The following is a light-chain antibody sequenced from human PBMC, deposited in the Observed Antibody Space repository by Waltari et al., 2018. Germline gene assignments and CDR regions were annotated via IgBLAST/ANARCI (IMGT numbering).Light chain of an antibody. J-gene: IGKJ1*01. CDR1: QSVSTY. CDR3: QQYYDYQRS. CDR2: AAS. Sequence: AIRMTQSPSSLPASTGDRVTITCRPSQSVSTYLAWYQQKPGKAPKLLIYAASTLQRGVPLRFSGSGSGTDFTLSISCLQSEDFATYYCQQYYDYQRSFGQGTKVEIK. V-gene: IGKV1-8*01.